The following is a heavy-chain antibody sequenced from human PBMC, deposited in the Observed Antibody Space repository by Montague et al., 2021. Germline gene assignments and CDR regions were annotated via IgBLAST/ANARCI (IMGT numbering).Heavy chain of an antibody. D-gene: IGHD2-8*01. CDR3: VRSACADALEP. CDR1: GFTFSNYC. CDR2: IKYDGSRT. Sequence: SLRLSCAASGFTFSNYCMHWVRQAPGKGLVWVSHIKYDGSRTGYADSVKGRFTISRDNAKNTLYLQMNSLRVDDTAVYYCVRSACADALEPWGQGTLVTVSS. V-gene: IGHV3-74*01. J-gene: IGHJ5*02.